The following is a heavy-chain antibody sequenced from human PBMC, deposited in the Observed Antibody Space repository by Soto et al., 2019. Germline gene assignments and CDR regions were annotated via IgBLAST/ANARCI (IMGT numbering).Heavy chain of an antibody. Sequence: SETLSLTCAIYGVSFSGYYWSWLRQPPGKGLEWIGEINHSGSTNYNPSLKSRVTISADTSKNQFSLKLSSVTAADTAVYYCARDLVLDYGGMDDAFDIWGQGTMVTVSS. J-gene: IGHJ3*02. CDR1: GVSFSGYY. CDR2: INHSGST. V-gene: IGHV4-34*01. D-gene: IGHD4-17*01. CDR3: ARDLVLDYGGMDDAFDI.